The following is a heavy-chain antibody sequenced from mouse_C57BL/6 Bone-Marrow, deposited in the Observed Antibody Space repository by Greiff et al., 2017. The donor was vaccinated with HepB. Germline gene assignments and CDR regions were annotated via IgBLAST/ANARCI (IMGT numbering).Heavy chain of an antibody. CDR1: GFTFSSYA. Sequence: EVKLVESGGGLVKPGGSLKLSCAASGFTFSSYAMSWVRQTPEKRLEWVATISDGGSYTYYPDNVKGRFTISRDNAKNNLYLQMSHLKSEDTAMYYCARDRPPYWGQGTSVTVSS. CDR2: ISDGGSYT. V-gene: IGHV5-4*03. CDR3: ARDRPPY. J-gene: IGHJ4*01.